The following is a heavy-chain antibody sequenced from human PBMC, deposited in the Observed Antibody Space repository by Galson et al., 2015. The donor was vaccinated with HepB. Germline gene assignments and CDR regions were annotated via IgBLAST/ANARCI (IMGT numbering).Heavy chain of an antibody. Sequence: SLRLSCAASGFTFSSYAMSWVRQAPGKGLEWVSAISGSGGSTYYADSVKGRFTISRDNSKNTLYLQMNSLRAEDTAVYYCAKRPSGYRVWGWFDPWGQGTLVTVSS. D-gene: IGHD3-3*01. J-gene: IGHJ5*02. CDR3: AKRPSGYRVWGWFDP. V-gene: IGHV3-23*01. CDR2: ISGSGGST. CDR1: GFTFSSYA.